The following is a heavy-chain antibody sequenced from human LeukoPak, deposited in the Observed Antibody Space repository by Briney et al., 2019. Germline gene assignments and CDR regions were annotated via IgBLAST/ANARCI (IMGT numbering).Heavy chain of an antibody. CDR2: ISSSSSYI. CDR3: ARVSAVTTDPYYYGMDV. Sequence: GGSLRLSCAASGFTFSYYSMNWVRQAPGKGLEWVSSISSSSSYIYYADSVKGRFTISRDNAKNSLYLQMNSLRAEDTAVYYCARVSAVTTDPYYYGMDVWGQGTTVTVSS. V-gene: IGHV3-21*01. CDR1: GFTFSYYS. D-gene: IGHD4-17*01. J-gene: IGHJ6*02.